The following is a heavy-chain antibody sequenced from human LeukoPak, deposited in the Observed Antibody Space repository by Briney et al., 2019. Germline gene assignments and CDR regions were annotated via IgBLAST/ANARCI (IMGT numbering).Heavy chain of an antibody. Sequence: SETLSLTCAVSGGSISSSNWWSWVRQPPGKGLEWIGTMYYSGSTYYNPSLKSRVTISVDTSKNQFYLKLSSVTAADTAVYYCASRSLTDYYDSSGYTFDYWGQGTLVTVSS. CDR3: ASRSLTDYYDSSGYTFDY. CDR1: GGSISSSNW. D-gene: IGHD3-22*01. J-gene: IGHJ4*02. V-gene: IGHV4-4*02. CDR2: MYYSGST.